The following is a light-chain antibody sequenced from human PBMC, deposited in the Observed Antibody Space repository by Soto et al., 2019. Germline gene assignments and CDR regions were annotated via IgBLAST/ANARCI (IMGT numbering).Light chain of an antibody. J-gene: IGLJ2*01. CDR1: SSDVGGYNY. CDR3: CSYAGTYTVL. V-gene: IGLV2-11*01. CDR2: EVS. Sequence: QSALTQPRSVSGSPGQSVTISCTGTSSDVGGYNYVSWYQQHPGKAPKLMIYEVSKRLSGAPDRFSGSKSGNTASLTISGLQTEDEADYYCCSYAGTYTVLFGGGTKLTVL.